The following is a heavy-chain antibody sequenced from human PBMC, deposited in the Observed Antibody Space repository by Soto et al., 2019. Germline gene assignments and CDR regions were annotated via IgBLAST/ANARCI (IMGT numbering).Heavy chain of an antibody. CDR3: ARDYYGSGSHNYHYYGMDV. CDR1: GYTFTGYY. CDR2: INPNSGGT. J-gene: IGHJ6*02. Sequence: ASVKVSCKASGYTFTGYYMHWVRQAPGQGLERMGWINPNSGGTNYAQKFQGWVTMTRDTSISTAYMELSRLRSDDTAVYYCARDYYGSGSHNYHYYGMDVWGQGTTVTVSS. V-gene: IGHV1-2*04. D-gene: IGHD3-10*01.